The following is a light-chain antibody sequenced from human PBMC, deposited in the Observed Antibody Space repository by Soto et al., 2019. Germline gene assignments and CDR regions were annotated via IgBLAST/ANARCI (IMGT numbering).Light chain of an antibody. CDR2: GND. CDR3: PTWSDSLKGWV. J-gene: IGLJ3*02. V-gene: IGLV1-44*01. CDR1: SSDIGSNS. Sequence: QSVLTQPPSVSRTPGQRVTIPCSGSSSDIGSNSVNWYQQLPGAAPRLLIYGNDHRPSGVPDRFSASKSGTSASLAISGLWSEDESFYYCPTWSDSLKGWVFGGGPKLTVL.